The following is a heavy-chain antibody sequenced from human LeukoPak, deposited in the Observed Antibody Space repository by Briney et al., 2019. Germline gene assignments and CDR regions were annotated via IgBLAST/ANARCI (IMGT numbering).Heavy chain of an antibody. CDR3: ARADLITMIVVVIEYYFDY. V-gene: IGHV1-2*02. CDR2: INPNSGGT. D-gene: IGHD3-22*01. Sequence: ASVKVSCKASGYTFTGYYMHWVRQAPGQGLEWMGWINPNSGGTNYAQKFQGRVTMTRDTSISTAYMELSRLRSDDTAVYCCARADLITMIVVVIEYYFDYWGQGTLVTVSS. CDR1: GYTFTGYY. J-gene: IGHJ4*02.